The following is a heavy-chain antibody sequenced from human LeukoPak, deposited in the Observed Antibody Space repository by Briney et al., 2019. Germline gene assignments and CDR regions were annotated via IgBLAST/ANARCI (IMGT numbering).Heavy chain of an antibody. CDR3: ARESGSSWYGDYYFDY. J-gene: IGHJ4*02. CDR1: GGSISSYY. D-gene: IGHD6-13*01. Sequence: SETLFLTCTVSGGSISSYYWSWIRQPAGKGLEWIGRIYTSGSTNYNPSLKSRVTMSVDTSKNQFSLKLSSVTAADTAVYYCARESGSSWYGDYYFDYWGQGTLVTVSS. CDR2: IYTSGST. V-gene: IGHV4-4*07.